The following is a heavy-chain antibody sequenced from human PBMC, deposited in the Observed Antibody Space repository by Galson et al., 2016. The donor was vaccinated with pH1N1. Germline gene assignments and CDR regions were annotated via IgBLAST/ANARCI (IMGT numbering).Heavy chain of an antibody. CDR3: ALSSSISMILVVTSNAAFNI. CDR1: GYTLTDYY. D-gene: IGHD2-8*02. CDR2: IDPADAEI. Sequence: CKVSGYTLTDYYVHWVQLAPGKGPQWMGVIDPADAEIIYAESFRGRVTINADTSTDIAYMELSSLRSEDTAVYYCALSSSISMILVVTSNAAFNIWGQGTMVTVSS. V-gene: IGHV1-69-2*01. J-gene: IGHJ3*02.